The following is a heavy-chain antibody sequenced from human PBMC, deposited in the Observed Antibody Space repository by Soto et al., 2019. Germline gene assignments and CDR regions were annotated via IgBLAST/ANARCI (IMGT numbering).Heavy chain of an antibody. CDR2: IYYSGET. Sequence: ETLSLSGSLSGACITSTTYFWAWIRQPPGKGLEWVGSIYYSGETHYNPSLKSRATISVDRSRNQFSLQVSSVTAADTAVYYCAKNLPRTGRFDYWGQGTVVTVPS. CDR3: AKNLPRTGRFDY. CDR1: GACITSTTYF. J-gene: IGHJ4*02. V-gene: IGHV4-39*01.